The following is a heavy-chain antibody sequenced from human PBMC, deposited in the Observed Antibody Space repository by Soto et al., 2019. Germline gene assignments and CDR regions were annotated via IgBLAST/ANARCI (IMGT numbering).Heavy chain of an antibody. D-gene: IGHD2-15*01. Sequence: EVQLVESGGGLVQPGGSLRISCVASGFSVSNSYMSWVRQAPGKGLEWVSILYSGGTTYYADSVKGRFTFSRDTSENTVFLQMNNLRVEDTAVYYCVRDRGGSYWFDPWGQGTLVTVSS. CDR3: VRDRGGSYWFDP. CDR1: GFSVSNSY. J-gene: IGHJ5*02. CDR2: LYSGGTT. V-gene: IGHV3-53*01.